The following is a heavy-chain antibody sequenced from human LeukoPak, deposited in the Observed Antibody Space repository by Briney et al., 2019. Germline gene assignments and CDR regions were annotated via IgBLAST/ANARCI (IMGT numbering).Heavy chain of an antibody. Sequence: ASVKVSCKASGYTFTGYYMYWVRQAPGQGLEWMGWTNPNSGGTNYAQKFQGRVTMTRDTSISTAYMELSRLRSDDTAVYYCARDPTGAGVVIIEYYFDYWGQGTLVTVSS. CDR2: TNPNSGGT. J-gene: IGHJ4*02. V-gene: IGHV1-2*02. CDR1: GYTFTGYY. CDR3: ARDPTGAGVVIIEYYFDY. D-gene: IGHD3-3*01.